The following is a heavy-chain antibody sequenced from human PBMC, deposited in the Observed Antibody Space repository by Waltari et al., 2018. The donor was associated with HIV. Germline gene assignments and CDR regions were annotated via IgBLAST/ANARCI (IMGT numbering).Heavy chain of an antibody. D-gene: IGHD4-17*01. CDR3: TRGLALRIAGAGADV. J-gene: IGHJ6*02. V-gene: IGHV1-8*01. CDR2: INPKTGDP. CDR1: GYNFVNHD. Sequence: QEQLLQSPTEVRRPGASVRVSCRISGYNFVNHDITWVRQTIGEGLQWMGCINPKTGDPHSLEKYWGRLTLTRNISTATAYLDLANLTRDDTATYYCTRGLALRIAGAGADVWGQGTPVIV.